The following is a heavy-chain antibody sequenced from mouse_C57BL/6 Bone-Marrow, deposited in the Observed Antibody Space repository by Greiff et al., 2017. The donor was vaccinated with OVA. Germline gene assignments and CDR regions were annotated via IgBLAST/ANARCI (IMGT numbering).Heavy chain of an antibody. CDR3: TRTGYGSEGKPRAMDY. CDR2: IYPGNSDT. D-gene: IGHD1-1*01. J-gene: IGHJ4*01. V-gene: IGHV1-5*01. Sequence: VQLQQSGTVLARPGASVKMSCKTSGYTFTSYWMHWVKQRPGQGLEWIGAIYPGNSDTSYNQKFKGKAKLTAVTSASTAYMELSSLTNEDSAVYYCTRTGYGSEGKPRAMDYWGQGTSVTVSS. CDR1: GYTFTSYW.